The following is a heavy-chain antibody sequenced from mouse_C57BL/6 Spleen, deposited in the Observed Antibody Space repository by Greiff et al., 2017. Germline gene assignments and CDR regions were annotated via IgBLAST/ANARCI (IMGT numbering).Heavy chain of an antibody. CDR2: IDPETGGT. J-gene: IGHJ4*01. V-gene: IGHV1-15*01. Sequence: VQLVESGAELVRPGASVTLSCKASGYTFTDYEMHWVKQTPVHGLEWIGAIDPETGGTAYNQKFKGKAILTADKSSSTAYMELRSLTSEDSAVYYCTRGGDWDEMDYWGQGTSVTVSS. CDR3: TRGGDWDEMDY. D-gene: IGHD4-1*01. CDR1: GYTFTDYE.